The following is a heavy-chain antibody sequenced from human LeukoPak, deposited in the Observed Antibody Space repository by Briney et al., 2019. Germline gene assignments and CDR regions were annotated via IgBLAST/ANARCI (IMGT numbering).Heavy chain of an antibody. CDR3: ARGFSGAIRGLFDY. D-gene: IGHD7-27*01. CDR2: IYTSGST. Sequence: SETLSLTCTVSGGSISSYYWSWIRQPAGKGLEWIGRIYTSGSTNYNPSLKSRVTMSVDTSKNQFSLKPSSVTAADTAVYYCARGFSGAIRGLFDYWGQGTLVTVSS. V-gene: IGHV4-4*07. J-gene: IGHJ4*02. CDR1: GGSISSYY.